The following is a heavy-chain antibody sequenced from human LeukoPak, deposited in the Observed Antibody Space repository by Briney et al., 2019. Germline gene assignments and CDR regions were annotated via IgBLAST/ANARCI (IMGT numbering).Heavy chain of an antibody. J-gene: IGHJ6*04. V-gene: IGHV1-69*13. CDR2: IIPIFGTA. CDR3: ARAGVYSSSWHLRSVDYYYGMDV. CDR1: GGTFSSYA. D-gene: IGHD6-13*01. Sequence: SVKVSCKASGGTFSSYAISWVRQAPGQGLEWMGGIIPIFGTANYAQKFQGRVTITADESTTTAYMELSSLRSEDTAVYYCARAGVYSSSWHLRSVDYYYGMDVWGKGTTVTVSS.